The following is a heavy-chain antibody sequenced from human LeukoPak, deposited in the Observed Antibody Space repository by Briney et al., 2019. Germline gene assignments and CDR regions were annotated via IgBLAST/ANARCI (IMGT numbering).Heavy chain of an antibody. Sequence: PGGSLRLSCAASGFIFNTYALHWVRQAPGKGLEWVAVISYDGSNKYYADSVKGRFTISRDNSKNTLYLQMNSLRAEDTAVYYCAKDKVPIYYDSSGYYFDYWGQGTLVTVSS. V-gene: IGHV3-30-3*01. CDR3: AKDKVPIYYDSSGYYFDY. CDR1: GFIFNTYA. J-gene: IGHJ4*02. CDR2: ISYDGSNK. D-gene: IGHD3-22*01.